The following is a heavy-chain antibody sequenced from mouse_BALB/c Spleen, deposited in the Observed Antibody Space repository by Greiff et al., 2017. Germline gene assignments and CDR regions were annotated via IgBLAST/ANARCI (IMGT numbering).Heavy chain of an antibody. J-gene: IGHJ3*01. CDR3: ARMGGYSFAY. CDR2: IWSGGST. D-gene: IGHD2-3*01. V-gene: IGHV2-2*02. Sequence: QVQLQQSGPGLVQPSQSLSITCTASGFSLTSYGVHWVRQSPGKGLEWLGVIWSGGSTDYNAAFISRLSISKDNSKSQVFFKMNSLQANDTAIYYCARMGGYSFAYWGQGTLVTVSA. CDR1: GFSLTSYG.